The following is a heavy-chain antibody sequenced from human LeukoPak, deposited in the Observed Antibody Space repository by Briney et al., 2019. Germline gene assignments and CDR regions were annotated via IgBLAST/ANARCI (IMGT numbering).Heavy chain of an antibody. CDR3: ARGRNGYYYGSGSYYP. CDR1: GGSFSGYY. J-gene: IGHJ5*02. Sequence: PSETLSLTCAVYGGSFSGYYWSWIRQPPGKGLEWIGGINHSGSTNYNPSLKSRVTISVDTSKNQFSLKLSSVTAADTAVYYCARGRNGYYYGSGSYYPWGQGTLVTVSS. D-gene: IGHD3-10*01. CDR2: INHSGST. V-gene: IGHV4-34*01.